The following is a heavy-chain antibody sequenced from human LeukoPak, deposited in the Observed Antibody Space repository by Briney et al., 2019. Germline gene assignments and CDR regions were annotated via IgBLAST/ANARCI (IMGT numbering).Heavy chain of an antibody. J-gene: IGHJ4*02. V-gene: IGHV1-8*01. CDR2: MNPNSGNT. CDR1: GYTFTSYD. Sequence: ASVKVSCKASGYTFTSYDINWVRQATGQGLEWMGWMNPNSGNTGYAQKFQGRVTMTRNTSISTAYMELSSLRSGDTAVYYCARGRGAVAGTICNYWGQGTLVTVSS. CDR3: ARGRGAVAGTICNY. D-gene: IGHD6-19*01.